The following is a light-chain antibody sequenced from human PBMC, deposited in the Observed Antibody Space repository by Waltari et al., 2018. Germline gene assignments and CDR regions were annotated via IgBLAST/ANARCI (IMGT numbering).Light chain of an antibody. J-gene: IGKJ3*01. CDR2: GAS. CDR1: QSVTAN. CDR3: QQYNDWPPLFT. Sequence: EIVMTQPPATLSVSPGERAPLSCRASQSVTANLAGYQQKPGQTPRLLICGASTRATGIPARFSASGSGTEFTLTISGMQSEDFAVYYCQQYNDWPPLFTFGPGTKVDIK. V-gene: IGKV3-15*01.